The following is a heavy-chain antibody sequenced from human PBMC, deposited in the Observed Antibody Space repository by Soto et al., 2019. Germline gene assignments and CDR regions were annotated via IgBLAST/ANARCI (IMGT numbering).Heavy chain of an antibody. J-gene: IGHJ4*01. V-gene: IGHV1-18*01. D-gene: IGHD3-10*01. Sequence: QVQLVQSGAEVKKPGASVTVSCKTSGYTFSSIGISWVRQAPGQGLEWMGWISPHKDDTYYAQRLQGRVTMTTDTYTSTAYMELRSLRSDDTAVYFCVRDLNGSGSYYTNYLGHGTLVTGSS. CDR3: VRDLNGSGSYYTNY. CDR1: GYTFSSIG. CDR2: ISPHKDDT.